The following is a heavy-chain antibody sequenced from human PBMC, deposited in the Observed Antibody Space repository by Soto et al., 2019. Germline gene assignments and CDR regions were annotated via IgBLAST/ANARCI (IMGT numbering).Heavy chain of an antibody. D-gene: IGHD3-9*01. CDR2: IYYSGST. J-gene: IGHJ4*02. CDR3: ARHPPDYDILTGYSEYYFDY. CDR1: GGSISSYY. Sequence: SETLSLTCTVSGGSISSYYWSWIRQPPGKGLEWIGYIYYSGSTNYNPSLKSRVTISVDTSKNQFSLKLSSVTAADTAVYYCARHPPDYDILTGYSEYYFDYWGQGTLVTVSS. V-gene: IGHV4-59*08.